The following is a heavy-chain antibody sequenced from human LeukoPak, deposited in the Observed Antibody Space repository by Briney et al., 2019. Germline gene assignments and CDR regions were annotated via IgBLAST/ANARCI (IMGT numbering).Heavy chain of an antibody. CDR2: ISHDGSNK. J-gene: IGHJ4*02. CDR3: ARDELLFDY. D-gene: IGHD2-21*02. Sequence: PGGSLRLSCAASGFTFSSYAMHWVRQAPGKGLEWVAVISHDGSNKYYADSVKGRFTISRDNSKNTLYLQMNSLRAEDTAVYHCARDELLFDYWGQGTLVTVSS. CDR1: GFTFSSYA. V-gene: IGHV3-30-3*01.